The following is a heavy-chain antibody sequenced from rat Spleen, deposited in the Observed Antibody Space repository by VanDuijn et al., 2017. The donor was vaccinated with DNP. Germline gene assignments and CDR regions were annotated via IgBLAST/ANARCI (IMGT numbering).Heavy chain of an antibody. Sequence: EVQLVESGGSLIQPGGSLKLSCAASGFTFNDYNMAWVRQAPKKGLEWVAYISYDGGSTSYGDSVKGRFTISRDNAKSTLYLQMNSLRSEDMATYYCVRPDYYAGSYPFFWGPGTMVTVSS. V-gene: IGHV5-22*01. CDR2: ISYDGGST. CDR3: VRPDYYAGSYPFF. CDR1: GFTFNDYN. D-gene: IGHD1-12*02. J-gene: IGHJ1*01.